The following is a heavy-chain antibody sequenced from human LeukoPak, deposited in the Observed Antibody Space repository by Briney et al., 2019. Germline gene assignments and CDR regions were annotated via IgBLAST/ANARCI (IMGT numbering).Heavy chain of an antibody. CDR2: ISGSGGST. V-gene: IGHV3-23*01. J-gene: IGHJ4*02. Sequence: GTLRLSCAASGFTFSSYAMSWVRQAPGKGLEWVSAISGSGGSTYYADSVKGRFTISRGNSKNTLYLQMNSLRAEDTAVYYCAKDRRYFDWLNGGYFDYWGQGTLVTVSS. CDR1: GFTFSSYA. D-gene: IGHD3-9*01. CDR3: AKDRRYFDWLNGGYFDY.